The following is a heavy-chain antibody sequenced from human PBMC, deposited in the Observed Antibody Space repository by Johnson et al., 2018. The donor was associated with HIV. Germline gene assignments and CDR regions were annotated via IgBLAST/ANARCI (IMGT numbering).Heavy chain of an antibody. CDR1: GFTFSNAW. CDR3: ARGAYSSSWHASDASDI. J-gene: IGHJ3*02. CDR2: INWNGGST. Sequence: VQLVESGGGLVKPGGSLRLSCAASGFTFSNAWMSWVRQAPGKGLEWVSGINWNGGSTTYADSVKGRFIISRDNAKNSLYLQMNSLRAEDTALYYCARGAYSSSWHASDASDIWGQGTMVTVSS. V-gene: IGHV3-20*04. D-gene: IGHD6-13*01.